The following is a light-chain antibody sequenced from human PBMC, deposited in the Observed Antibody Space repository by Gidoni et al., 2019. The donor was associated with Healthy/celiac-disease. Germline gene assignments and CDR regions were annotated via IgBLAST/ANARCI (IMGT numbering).Light chain of an antibody. CDR2: DAS. J-gene: IGKJ2*01. CDR1: QDISNY. Sequence: DIQMTQSPSSLSASVGDRVTITCQASQDISNYLNWYQQKPGKATKLLIYDASNLETGVPSRFSGSGSGTDFTFTISILQPEDIATYYCQQYDNLPSYTFGQGTKLEIK. CDR3: QQYDNLPSYT. V-gene: IGKV1-33*01.